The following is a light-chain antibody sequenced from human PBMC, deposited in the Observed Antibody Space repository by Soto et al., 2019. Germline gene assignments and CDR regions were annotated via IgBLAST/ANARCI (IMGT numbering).Light chain of an antibody. CDR3: QQYGGSPRT. J-gene: IGKJ1*01. V-gene: IGKV3-20*01. Sequence: EVVLTQSPVTLSLSPGERATLSCRASQSFRGLLAWYQQKPGQAPRLLIYDAYNRATGIPPRFSGSGSGTDFTLTISKLEPEDFAVYHCQQYGGSPRTFGQGTKVDIK. CDR1: QSFRGL. CDR2: DAY.